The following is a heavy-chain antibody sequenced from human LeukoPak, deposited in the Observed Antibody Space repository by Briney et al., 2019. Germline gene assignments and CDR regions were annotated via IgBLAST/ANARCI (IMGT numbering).Heavy chain of an antibody. J-gene: IGHJ4*02. CDR3: ARVPGSYAVDGYYFDC. CDR1: GGTFSSYA. Sequence: SVKVSCKASGGTFSSYAISWVRQAPGQGLEWMGGIIPIFGTANYAQKFQGRVTITADESTSTAYMELSSLRSEDTAVYYCARVPGSYAVDGYYFDCWGQGTLVTVSS. V-gene: IGHV1-69*13. CDR2: IIPIFGTA. D-gene: IGHD1-26*01.